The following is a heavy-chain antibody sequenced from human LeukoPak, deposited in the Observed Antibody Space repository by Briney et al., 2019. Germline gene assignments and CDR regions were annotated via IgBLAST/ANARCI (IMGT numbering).Heavy chain of an antibody. J-gene: IGHJ4*02. Sequence: GGSLRPSCAASGFTFSSYWMHWVRQAPGKGLVWVSRIKTDGSDTYHADSVKGRFTISRDNAKNTLYLQMHSLRAEDTAVYYCARGSLSSNDYWGQGALVTVSS. V-gene: IGHV3-74*01. D-gene: IGHD3-10*01. CDR3: ARGSLSSNDY. CDR1: GFTFSSYW. CDR2: IKTDGSDT.